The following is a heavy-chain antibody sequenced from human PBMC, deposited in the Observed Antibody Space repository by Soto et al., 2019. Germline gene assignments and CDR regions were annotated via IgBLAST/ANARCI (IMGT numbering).Heavy chain of an antibody. CDR3: ASGIQLWLRRINNGYSG. J-gene: IGHJ4*02. CDR1: GGTFSTYA. V-gene: IGHV1-69*12. Sequence: VQLVQSGAEVKKPESSVKVSCKAPGGTFSTYAISWVRQAPGQGLEWMGGIIPMFGTANYAQRFQDRVTITADESTNTVYMVLSSLRSEDTAVYFCASGIQLWLRRINNGYSGWGQGTLVTVSS. D-gene: IGHD5-18*01. CDR2: IIPMFGTA.